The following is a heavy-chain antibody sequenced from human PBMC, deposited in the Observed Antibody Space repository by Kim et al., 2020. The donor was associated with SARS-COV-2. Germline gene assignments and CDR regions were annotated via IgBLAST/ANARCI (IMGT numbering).Heavy chain of an antibody. J-gene: IGHJ6*02. D-gene: IGHD5-18*01. V-gene: IGHV5-51*01. Sequence: GESLKISCKGSGYSFTSYWIGWVRQMPGKGLEWMGIIYPGDSDTRYSPSFQGQVTISADKSISTAYLQWSSLKASDTAMYYCAMTVDTFYYGMDVWGQGTTVTVSS. CDR1: GYSFTSYW. CDR2: IYPGDSDT. CDR3: AMTVDTFYYGMDV.